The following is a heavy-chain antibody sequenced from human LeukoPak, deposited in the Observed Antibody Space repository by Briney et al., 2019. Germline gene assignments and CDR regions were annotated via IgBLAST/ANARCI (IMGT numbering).Heavy chain of an antibody. CDR3: ARDRGGGHMDV. J-gene: IGHJ6*04. V-gene: IGHV3-13*01. CDR1: GFTFSNYD. CDR2: IGTAGDT. Sequence: GGSLRLSCAASGFTFSNYDMHWVRQATGKGLEWVSAIGTAGDTYYPGSVKGRFTISRENAKNSLYLQMNSLRAGDTAVYYCARDRGGGHMDVWGKGTTVTISS. D-gene: IGHD2-15*01.